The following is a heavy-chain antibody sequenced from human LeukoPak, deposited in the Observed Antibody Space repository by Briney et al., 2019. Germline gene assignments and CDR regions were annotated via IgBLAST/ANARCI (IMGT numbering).Heavy chain of an antibody. J-gene: IGHJ4*02. CDR1: GGSISSGSYY. V-gene: IGHV4-61*02. CDR2: IYTSGST. D-gene: IGHD6-6*01. CDR3: ARVGSIAVH. Sequence: SETLSLTCTVSGGSISSGSYYWSWLRQPAGKGLEWIGRIYTSGSTHYNPSLKSRVTISVDTSKNQFSLKLSSVTAADTAVYYCARVGSIAVHWGQGTLVTVSS.